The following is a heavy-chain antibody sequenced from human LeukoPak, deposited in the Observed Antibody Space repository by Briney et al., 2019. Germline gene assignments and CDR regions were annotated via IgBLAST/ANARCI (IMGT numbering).Heavy chain of an antibody. CDR3: ARIEYSSSCDY. CDR1: GGSISSSSYY. Sequence: SETLSLTCTGSGGSISSSSYYWGWIRQAPGKGLEWIGSIYSSGSTYYNPSLKSRVTISVDTSKNQFSLKLSFVTAADTAVYYCARIEYSSSCDYWGQGTLVTVSS. J-gene: IGHJ4*02. V-gene: IGHV4-39*07. D-gene: IGHD6-6*01. CDR2: IYSSGST.